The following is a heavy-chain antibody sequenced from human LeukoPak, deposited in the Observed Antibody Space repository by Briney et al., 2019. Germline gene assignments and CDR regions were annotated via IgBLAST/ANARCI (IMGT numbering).Heavy chain of an antibody. CDR1: GGSISSSDYY. CDR3: ARDRLRWPKIDY. J-gene: IGHJ4*02. V-gene: IGHV4-39*07. Sequence: SETLSLTCTVSGGSISSSDYYWGWIRQPPGKGLEWIGSIYYSVTTYYNPSLKSRVTISVDTSKNQFSLKLNSVTAADTAVYYCARDRLRWPKIDYWGQGTLVTVSS. D-gene: IGHD4-23*01. CDR2: IYYSVTT.